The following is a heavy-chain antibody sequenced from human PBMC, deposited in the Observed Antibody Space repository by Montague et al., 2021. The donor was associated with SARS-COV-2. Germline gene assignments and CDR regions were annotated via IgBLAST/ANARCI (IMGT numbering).Heavy chain of an antibody. CDR3: ARWDIPRGTFSV. V-gene: IGHV6-1*01. CDR2: THLESKWLN. J-gene: IGHJ3*01. Sequence: CAISGDSVVDHRRTSDWNTSALQTHEHFVCRTHLESKWLNDYRGASRSRMIINPDTSRNQFSLQLNSVTPEDTAVYYCARWDIPRGTFSVWGQGTMVTVSS. D-gene: IGHD3-16*01. CDR1: GDSVVDHRRT.